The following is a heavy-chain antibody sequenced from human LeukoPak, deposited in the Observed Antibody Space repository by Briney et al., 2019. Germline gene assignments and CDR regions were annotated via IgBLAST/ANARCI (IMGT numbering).Heavy chain of an antibody. CDR1: GYTFTGYY. CDR2: INPNSGGT. CDR3: ARANRGYCSGGSCYHADY. V-gene: IGHV1-2*02. Sequence: ASVKVSCKASGYTFTGYYMHWVRQAPGQGLEWMGSINPNSGGTNYAQTFQGRVTMTRDTSISSAYMELSSLRSDDTAVYYCARANRGYCSGGSCYHADYWGQGTLVTVSS. D-gene: IGHD2-15*01. J-gene: IGHJ4*02.